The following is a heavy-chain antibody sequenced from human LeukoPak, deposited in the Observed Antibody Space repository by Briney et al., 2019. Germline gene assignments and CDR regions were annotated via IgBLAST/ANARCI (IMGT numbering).Heavy chain of an antibody. CDR1: GFTVSSNY. V-gene: IGHV3-66*01. D-gene: IGHD3-22*01. Sequence: GGSLRLSCAASGFTVSSNYMSWVRQAPGKGLEWVAVIYSGGRTYYADSVKGRFTISRDNSKNTLYLQMTSLRAEDTAVYYCARDTDYDSPLGYWGQGTLVTVSS. CDR3: ARDTDYDSPLGY. J-gene: IGHJ4*02. CDR2: IYSGGRT.